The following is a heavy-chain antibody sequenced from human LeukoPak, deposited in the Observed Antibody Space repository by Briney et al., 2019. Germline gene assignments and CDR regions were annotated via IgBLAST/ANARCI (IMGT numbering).Heavy chain of an antibody. CDR3: AKARYSFTSSSVFDY. D-gene: IGHD2-2*01. CDR1: GLTFDDYA. Sequence: GGSLRLSCGASGLTFDDYAMHWVRQAPGKGLEWVSGISWNSGNIGYADSVKGRFTISRDNAKNSLYLQMNSLRAEDMALYYCAKARYSFTSSSVFDYWGQGTLVTVSS. V-gene: IGHV3-9*03. J-gene: IGHJ4*02. CDR2: ISWNSGNI.